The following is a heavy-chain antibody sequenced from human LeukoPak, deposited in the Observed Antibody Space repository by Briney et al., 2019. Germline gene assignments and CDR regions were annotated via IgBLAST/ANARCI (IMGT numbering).Heavy chain of an antibody. CDR3: ARERNDYDGGHDL. CDR1: GVSISSGGYY. J-gene: IGHJ2*01. Sequence: SQTLSLTCTVSGVSISSGGYYWSWIRQHPGKGLEWFGYIYYSGSTYYNPSLKSRVTISVDTFKNQFSLKLSSVTAADTAVYYGARERNDYDGGHDLWGRGTLVTVSS. D-gene: IGHD3-22*01. V-gene: IGHV4-31*03. CDR2: IYYSGST.